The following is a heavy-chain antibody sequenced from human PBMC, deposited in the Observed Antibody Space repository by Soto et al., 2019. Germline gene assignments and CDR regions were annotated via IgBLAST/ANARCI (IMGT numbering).Heavy chain of an antibody. CDR1: GFTFSSYA. D-gene: IGHD3-10*01. J-gene: IGHJ6*02. V-gene: IGHV3-23*01. Sequence: GGSLRLSCAASGFTFSSYAMSWVRQAPGKGLEWVSAISGSGGSTYYADSVKGRFTISRDNSKNTLYLQMNSLRAEDTAVYYCAKDPGLLWLTGELHYYYGMDVWGQGTTVTVSS. CDR2: ISGSGGST. CDR3: AKDPGLLWLTGELHYYYGMDV.